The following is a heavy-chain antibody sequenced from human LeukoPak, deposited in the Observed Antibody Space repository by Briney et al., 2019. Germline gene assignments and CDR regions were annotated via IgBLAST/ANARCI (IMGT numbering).Heavy chain of an antibody. CDR2: ISGSGGST. D-gene: IGHD6-19*01. CDR1: GFTFSSYA. J-gene: IGHJ5*02. V-gene: IGHV3-23*01. CDR3: AKDRLRIAVAGTSGGLDP. Sequence: GGSLRLSWAASGFTFSSYAMSWVRQAPGKGLEWVSAISGSGGSTYYADSVKGRFTISRDNSKNTLYLQMNSLRAEDTAVYYCAKDRLRIAVAGTSGGLDPWGQGTLVTVSS.